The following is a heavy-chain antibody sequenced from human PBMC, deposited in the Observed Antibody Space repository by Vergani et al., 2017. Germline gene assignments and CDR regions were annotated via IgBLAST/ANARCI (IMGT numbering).Heavy chain of an antibody. J-gene: IGHJ6*03. V-gene: IGHV4-61*02. CDR1: GGAVNSGSNF. Sequence: QVQLQESGPGLVKPSQTLSLTCSVSGGAVNSGSNFWTWIRQPAGKGLEWIGRTSTDGSTNYNPSLKGRVTVSVDTSKTQISLRLTSVTAEDTAVYYCARETVVTSWDGYRFHYMDVWGNGTTVTVSS. CDR2: TSTDGST. CDR3: ARETVVTSWDGYRFHYMDV. D-gene: IGHD3-16*02.